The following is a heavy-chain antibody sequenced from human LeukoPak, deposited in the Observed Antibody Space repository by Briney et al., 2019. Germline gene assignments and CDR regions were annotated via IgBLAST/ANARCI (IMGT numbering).Heavy chain of an antibody. CDR1: GFTFSSYT. J-gene: IGHJ3*02. Sequence: GGSLRLSCAASGFTFSSYTMNWVRQAPGKGLEWVSYISSSGSTIYYADSVKGRFTISRDNAKNSLYLQMNSLRAEDTAVYYCARAPGYYDSSGLAFDIWGQGTMVTVSS. V-gene: IGHV3-48*04. CDR3: ARAPGYYDSSGLAFDI. CDR2: ISSSGSTI. D-gene: IGHD3-22*01.